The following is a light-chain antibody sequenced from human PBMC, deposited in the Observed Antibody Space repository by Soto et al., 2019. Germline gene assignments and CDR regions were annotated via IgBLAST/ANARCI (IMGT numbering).Light chain of an antibody. CDR2: VAS. CDR1: QSVSSY. CDR3: QQRSNWPTIT. V-gene: IGKV3-11*01. J-gene: IGKJ5*01. Sequence: EIVLTQSPATLSLSPGERATLSCRASQSVSSYLAWYQLKPGQAPRLLIYVASNRATGIPARFSGSGSGTDFTLTISSLEPEDFAVYYCQQRSNWPTITFGQGTRLEIK.